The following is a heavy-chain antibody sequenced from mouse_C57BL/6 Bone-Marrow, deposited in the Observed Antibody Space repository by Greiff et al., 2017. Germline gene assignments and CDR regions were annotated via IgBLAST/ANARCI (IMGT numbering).Heavy chain of an antibody. J-gene: IGHJ4*01. D-gene: IGHD2-4*01. CDR3: ARDDYDGGVRYAMDY. CDR2: IYPGDGDT. Sequence: QVQLQQSGPELVKPGASVKISCKASGYAFSSSWMNWVQQRPGKGLEWIGRIYPGDGDTNYTGTFKGKVTLSADKSSSTAYMQLSSLTSEDSAVYFWARDDYDGGVRYAMDYWGQGTSVTVSS. V-gene: IGHV1-82*01. CDR1: GYAFSSSW.